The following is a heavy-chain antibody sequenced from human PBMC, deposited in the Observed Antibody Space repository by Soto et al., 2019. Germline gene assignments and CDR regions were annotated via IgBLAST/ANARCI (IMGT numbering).Heavy chain of an antibody. J-gene: IGHJ4*02. V-gene: IGHV4-34*01. D-gene: IGHD6-13*01. CDR2: VSHTGHT. CDR1: GGSFTNYY. CDR3: AINGGSTGVYFCS. Sequence: QVQLQQWGAGLLKPSETLSLTCAVNGGSFTNYYGCLTRQSPGKGLEWSGEVSHTGHTNYNPSRKRRVTISIDTSTNPFSLMLNSLTGAEIGMYFCAINGGSTGVYFCSWGQGTVVTVSS.